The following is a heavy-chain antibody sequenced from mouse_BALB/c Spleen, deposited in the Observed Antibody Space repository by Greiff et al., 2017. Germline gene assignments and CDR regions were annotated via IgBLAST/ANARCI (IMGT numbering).Heavy chain of an antibody. CDR1: GFTFSSYG. D-gene: IGHD2-2*01. Sequence: EVQGVESGGGLVQPGGSLKLSCAASGFTFSSYGMSWVRQTPDKRLELVATINSNGGSTYYPDSVKGRFTISRDNAKNTLYLQMSSLKSEDTAMYYCARDGGYDAVDYWGQGTTLTVSS. CDR2: INSNGGST. V-gene: IGHV5-6-3*01. CDR3: ARDGGYDAVDY. J-gene: IGHJ2*01.